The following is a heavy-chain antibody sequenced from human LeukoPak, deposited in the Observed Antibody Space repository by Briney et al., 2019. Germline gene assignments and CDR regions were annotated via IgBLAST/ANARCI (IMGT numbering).Heavy chain of an antibody. J-gene: IGHJ4*02. CDR2: IYSGGST. V-gene: IGHV3-66*01. D-gene: IGHD3-22*01. Sequence: QSGGSLRLSCAASGFTVSSNYMSWVRQAPGKGLEWVSVIYSGGSTYYADSVKGRFTISGDNSKNTLYLQMNSLRAEDTAVYYCAREDSSGYYNYFDYWGQGTLVTVSS. CDR3: AREDSSGYYNYFDY. CDR1: GFTVSSNY.